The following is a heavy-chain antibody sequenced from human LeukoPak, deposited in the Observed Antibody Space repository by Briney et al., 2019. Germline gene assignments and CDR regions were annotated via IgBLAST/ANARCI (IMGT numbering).Heavy chain of an antibody. CDR2: IKQDGRER. V-gene: IGHV3-7*01. J-gene: IGHJ4*02. CDR3: ARDWGAFYLYCGY. D-gene: IGHD3-16*01. Sequence: WGSLRLSCEASGFSMSAYWMSWVRKAPGQGLEWVGNIKQDGRERAYVVYVKGRITISSSNAKKYLYLQMNRLRDEDAAEYYCARDWGAFYLYCGYWGQGTRVTVSS. CDR1: GFSMSAYW.